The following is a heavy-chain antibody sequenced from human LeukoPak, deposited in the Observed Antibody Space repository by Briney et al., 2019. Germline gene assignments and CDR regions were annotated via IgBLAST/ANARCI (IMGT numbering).Heavy chain of an antibody. Sequence: GGSLRLSCAASGFTFSSYGMHWVRQAPGKGLEWVAVISYDGSNKYYADSVKGRFTISRDNSKNTLYLQMNSLRAEDTAVYYCARVGVYQLQDAFDIWGQGTMVTVSS. CDR3: ARVGVYQLQDAFDI. J-gene: IGHJ3*02. D-gene: IGHD2-2*01. CDR2: ISYDGSNK. V-gene: IGHV3-30*03. CDR1: GFTFSSYG.